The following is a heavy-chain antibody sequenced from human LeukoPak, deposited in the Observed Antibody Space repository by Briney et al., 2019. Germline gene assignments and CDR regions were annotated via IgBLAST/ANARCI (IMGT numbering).Heavy chain of an antibody. CDR2: IYTSGST. J-gene: IGHJ6*03. CDR1: GCSISSGSYY. CDR3: ARDYVNTIFGNYYYYMDV. Sequence: SETLSLTCTVSGCSISSGSYYWSWIRQPAGKGLEWIGRIYTSGSTNYNPSLKSRVTISVDTSKNQFSLKLSSVTAADTAVYYCARDYVNTIFGNYYYYMDVWGKGTTVTVSS. V-gene: IGHV4-61*02. D-gene: IGHD3-3*01.